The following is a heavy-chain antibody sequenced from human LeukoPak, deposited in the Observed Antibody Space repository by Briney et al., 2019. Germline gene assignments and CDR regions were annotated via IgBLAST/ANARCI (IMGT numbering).Heavy chain of an antibody. J-gene: IGHJ4*02. V-gene: IGHV4-39*01. CDR2: IYYSGST. CDR3: ARHGDYYDSSGLDY. D-gene: IGHD3-22*01. Sequence: PSETLSLTCTVSGGSISSSSYYWGWIRQPPGKGLEWIGSIYYSGSTYYNPSLKSRVTISVDTSKNQFSLKLSSVTAADTAVYYCARHGDYYDSSGLDYWGQGTLVTVSS. CDR1: GGSISSSSYY.